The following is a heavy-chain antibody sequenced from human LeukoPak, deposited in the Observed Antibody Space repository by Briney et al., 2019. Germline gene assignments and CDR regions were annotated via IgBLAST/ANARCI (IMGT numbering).Heavy chain of an antibody. CDR2: VSPYNGNT. V-gene: IGHV1-18*01. Sequence: ASVKVSCKASGYTFTSYGLTWVRQAPGQGLEWLGWVSPYNGNTNYAQKLQGRVTMTTETSPTTAYMELRSLRSDDTAVYYCARDLPYSSSWESIDYWGQGTLVTVSS. CDR1: GYTFTSYG. CDR3: ARDLPYSSSWESIDY. D-gene: IGHD6-13*01. J-gene: IGHJ4*02.